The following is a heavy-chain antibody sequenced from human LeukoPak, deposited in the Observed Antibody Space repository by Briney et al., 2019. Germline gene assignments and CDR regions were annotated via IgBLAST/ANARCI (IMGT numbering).Heavy chain of an antibody. J-gene: IGHJ4*02. CDR1: GGSISSSSYY. CDR2: IYYSGGT. CDR3: ARIRRGTVDY. V-gene: IGHV4-61*01. D-gene: IGHD1-1*01. Sequence: SETLSLTCTVSGGSISSSSYYWSWIRQPPGKGLEWIGYIYYSGGTNYNPSLKSRVTISVDTSKNQFSLKLSSVTAADTAVYYCARIRRGTVDYWGQGTLVTVSS.